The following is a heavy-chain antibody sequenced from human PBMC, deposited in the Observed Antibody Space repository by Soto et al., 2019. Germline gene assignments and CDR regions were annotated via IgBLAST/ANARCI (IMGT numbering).Heavy chain of an antibody. Sequence: QVQRQESGPGLVKPSETLSLTCTVSGDSVTSGDYYWNWIRQPPGKGLEWIGYIYNIGSTNYNPSLKSRVTISVDTSNNQFSLTLTSVTAADTAVYYCARDGEVWGQGTLVTVSS. D-gene: IGHD3-3*01. J-gene: IGHJ4*02. CDR2: IYNIGST. CDR1: GDSVTSGDYY. CDR3: ARDGEV. V-gene: IGHV4-61*08.